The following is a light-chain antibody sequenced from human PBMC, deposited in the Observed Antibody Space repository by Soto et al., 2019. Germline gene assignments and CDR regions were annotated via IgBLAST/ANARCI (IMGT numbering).Light chain of an antibody. CDR3: SSYAGTNVV. V-gene: IGLV2-8*01. CDR2: EVN. Sequence: QSALTQPPSASGSPGQSVTISCTGTSSDVGGYNFVSWYQQHPGKAPKLMIFEVNKRPSGVPDRFSGSKSGNTASLNVSGLQAEDEADYYCSSYAGTNVVFGGGTKLTVL. J-gene: IGLJ2*01. CDR1: SSDVGGYNF.